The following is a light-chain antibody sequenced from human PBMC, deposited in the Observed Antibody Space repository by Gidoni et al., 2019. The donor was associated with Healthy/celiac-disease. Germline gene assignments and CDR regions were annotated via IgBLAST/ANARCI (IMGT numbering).Light chain of an antibody. CDR2: QDS. CDR3: QAWDSSTVV. V-gene: IGLV3-1*01. CDR1: KLGDKY. J-gene: IGLJ2*01. Sequence: SYELTQPPSVSVSPEQTASITCSGDKLGDKYACWYQQTPGQSPVLVIYQDSKRPAGIPERFSGSNSGNTATLTISGTQAMDEADYYCQAWDSSTVVFGGGTKLTVL.